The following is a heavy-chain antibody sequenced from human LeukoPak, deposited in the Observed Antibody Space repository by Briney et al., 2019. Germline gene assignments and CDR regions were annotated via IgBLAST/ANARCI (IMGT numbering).Heavy chain of an antibody. CDR2: INHSGST. Sequence: SETLSLTCAVYGGSFSGYYWSWIRQPPGKGLEWIGEINHSGSTNYNPSLKSRVTISVDTSKNQFSLKLSSVIAADTAVYYCAHLRAFDIWGQGTTVTVSS. CDR1: GGSFSGYY. V-gene: IGHV4-34*01. J-gene: IGHJ3*02. CDR3: AHLRAFDI.